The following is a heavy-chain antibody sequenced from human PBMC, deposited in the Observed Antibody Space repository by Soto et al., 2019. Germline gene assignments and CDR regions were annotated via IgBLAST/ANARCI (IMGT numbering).Heavy chain of an antibody. CDR2: IDPSDSYT. D-gene: IGHD2-2*02. CDR1: GYSFTSYW. Sequence: PGESLKISCKGSGYSFTSYWISWVRQMPGKXLEWMGRIDPSDSYTNYSPSFQGHVTISADKSISTAYLQWSSLKASDTAMYYCARTRDIVVVPAAILDYYYYGMDVWGQGTTVTVSS. J-gene: IGHJ6*02. V-gene: IGHV5-10-1*01. CDR3: ARTRDIVVVPAAILDYYYYGMDV.